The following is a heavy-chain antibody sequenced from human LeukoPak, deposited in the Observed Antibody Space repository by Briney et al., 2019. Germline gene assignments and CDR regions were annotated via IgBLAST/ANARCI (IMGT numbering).Heavy chain of an antibody. J-gene: IGHJ6*03. CDR3: ARAVSSSWYSNYYYYMDV. CDR1: GYSISSGDY. CDR2: IYHSGST. Sequence: PSETLSLTYTVSGYSISSGDYWGWIRQPPGKGLEWIGSIYHSGSTNYNPSLKSRVTISVDTSKNQFSLKLSSVTAADTAVYYCARAVSSSWYSNYYYYMDVWGKGTTVTISS. V-gene: IGHV4-38-2*02. D-gene: IGHD6-13*01.